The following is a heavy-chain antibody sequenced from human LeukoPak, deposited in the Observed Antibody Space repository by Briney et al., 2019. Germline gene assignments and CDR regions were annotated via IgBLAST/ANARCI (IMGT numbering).Heavy chain of an antibody. J-gene: IGHJ4*02. CDR1: GFTFSSYW. D-gene: IGHD6-19*01. CDR3: ARAKRAYSSGWYGGGYDY. V-gene: IGHV3-7*01. Sequence: GGSLRLSCAASGFTFSSYWMSWVRQAPGKGLEWVANIKQDGSEKYYVDSVKGRFTISRDNAKNSLYLQMNSLRAEDTAVYYCARAKRAYSSGWYGGGYDYWGQGTLVTVSS. CDR2: IKQDGSEK.